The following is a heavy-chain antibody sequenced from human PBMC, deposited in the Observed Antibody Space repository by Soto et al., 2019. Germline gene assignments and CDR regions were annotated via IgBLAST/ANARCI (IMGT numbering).Heavy chain of an antibody. J-gene: IGHJ2*01. CDR3: ARETGAPGWYFDL. Sequence: QVQLVQSGAEVKKPGASVKVSCKASGYTFTTYDISWVRQAPGQGLEWMGWISGYNGNINYAQKLRGRVTMTSDTSTSTAYMELRSLTFDDTAVYYCARETGAPGWYFDLWGRGTLVTVSS. CDR1: GYTFTTYD. V-gene: IGHV1-18*01. D-gene: IGHD3-10*01. CDR2: ISGYNGNI.